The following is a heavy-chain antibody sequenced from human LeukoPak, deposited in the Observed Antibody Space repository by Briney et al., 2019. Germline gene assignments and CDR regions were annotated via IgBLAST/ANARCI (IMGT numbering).Heavy chain of an antibody. CDR3: AREAGYYYSSNRDAFDI. CDR1: GFTFSSYT. J-gene: IGHJ3*02. CDR2: ISSNGYYI. Sequence: GGSLRLSCAASGFTFSSYTMNWVRQAPGKGLEWVSSISSNGYYIYYADSLRGRFTISRDNAKNSLYLQVNSLRAEDTAVYYCAREAGYYYSSNRDAFDIWGQGTMVTVSS. V-gene: IGHV3-21*01. D-gene: IGHD3-22*01.